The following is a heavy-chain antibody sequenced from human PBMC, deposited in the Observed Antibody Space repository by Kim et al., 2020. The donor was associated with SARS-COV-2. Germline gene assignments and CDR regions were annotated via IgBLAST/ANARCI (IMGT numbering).Heavy chain of an antibody. D-gene: IGHD6-19*01. CDR2: IWYDGSNK. V-gene: IGHV3-33*01. Sequence: GGSLRLSCAASGFTFSSYGMHWVRQAPGKGLEWVAVIWYDGSNKYYADSVKGRFTISRDNSKNTLYLQMNSLRAEDTAVYYCAREVPSSGWSYYYYGMDVWGQGTTVTVSS. CDR1: GFTFSSYG. CDR3: AREVPSSGWSYYYYGMDV. J-gene: IGHJ6*02.